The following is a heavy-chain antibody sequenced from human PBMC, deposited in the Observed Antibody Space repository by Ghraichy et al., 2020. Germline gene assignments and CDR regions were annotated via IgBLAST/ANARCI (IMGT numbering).Heavy chain of an antibody. CDR2: INHSGIT. CDR3: ARGGGVLLFWYFDL. CDR1: DGSFSGYY. Sequence: SETLSLTCAVFDGSFSGYYWSWIRQPPGKGLEWLGEINHSGITNYNPSLKSRVTISVDSSKNQFSLKLSSVTAADTAVYFCARGGGVLLFWYFDLWGRGTLVTVSS. J-gene: IGHJ2*01. V-gene: IGHV4-34*01. D-gene: IGHD3-16*01.